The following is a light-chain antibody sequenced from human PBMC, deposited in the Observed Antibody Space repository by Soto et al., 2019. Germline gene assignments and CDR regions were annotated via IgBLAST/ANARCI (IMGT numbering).Light chain of an antibody. CDR1: QSVGSD. J-gene: IGKJ1*01. CDR3: QQYLDWTRT. CDR2: GAS. Sequence: EIGMTQYPATLSVSPGARATLSWGASQSVGSDLVWYRQKPGQAPRLLIYGASNRATGVPDRLSGSGYGTVLTLTISSMQYDDSAVYYCQQYLDWTRTFGQGTKVDIK. V-gene: IGKV3-15*01.